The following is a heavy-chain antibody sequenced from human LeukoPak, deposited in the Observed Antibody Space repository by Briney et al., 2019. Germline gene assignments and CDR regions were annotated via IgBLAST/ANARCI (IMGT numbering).Heavy chain of an antibody. CDR3: AKDRGSSSWYVDY. CDR2: TSYDGSSI. Sequence: PGGSLRLSCAASGFAFSSYAMHWVRQAPGKGLEWVAFTSYDGSSIYYADSVKGRFTISRDNSKNTLYLQMNSLRAEDTAVYYCAKDRGSSSWYVDYWGQGSLVTVSS. V-gene: IGHV3-30-3*01. CDR1: GFAFSSYA. J-gene: IGHJ4*02. D-gene: IGHD6-13*01.